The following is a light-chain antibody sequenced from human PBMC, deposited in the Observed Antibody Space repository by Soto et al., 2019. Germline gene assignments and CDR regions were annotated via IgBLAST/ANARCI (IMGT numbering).Light chain of an antibody. CDR3: QQRRTWPLT. Sequence: EVVLTQTPATLSLSPGERATLSCRASQSVKSYLVWYQQKPGQTPRLLIYDASNRATGIPARFSGSGSETDFTLPISSLEPEDFAVYYCQQRRTWPLTFGGGTRVEIK. CDR2: DAS. V-gene: IGKV3-11*01. J-gene: IGKJ4*01. CDR1: QSVKSY.